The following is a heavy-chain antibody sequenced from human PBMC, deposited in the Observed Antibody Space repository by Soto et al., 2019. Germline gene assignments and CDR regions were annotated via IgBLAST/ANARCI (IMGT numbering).Heavy chain of an antibody. CDR2: ISYDGSNK. V-gene: IGHV3-30*18. D-gene: IGHD3-10*01. J-gene: IGHJ6*02. CDR1: GFTFISYG. CDR3: AKEIKVGFGEFRHYYYYGMDV. Sequence: GGSLRLSCAASGFTFISYGMHWVLQAPCKGLEWVAVISYDGSNKYYADSVKGRFTISRDNSKNTLYLQMNSLRAEDTAVYYCAKEIKVGFGEFRHYYYYGMDVWGQGTTVTVSS.